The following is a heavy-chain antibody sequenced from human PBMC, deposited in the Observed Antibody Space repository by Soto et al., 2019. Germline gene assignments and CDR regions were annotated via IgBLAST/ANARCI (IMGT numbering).Heavy chain of an antibody. V-gene: IGHV4-34*01. J-gene: IGHJ1*01. CDR3: ARGRTLLLGFGALFIYS. CDR2: INHSGST. Sequence: SETLSLTCAVYGGSFSGYYWSWIRQPPGKGLEWIGEINHSGSTNYNPSLKSRVTISVDTSKNQFSLKLSSVTAADTAVYYCARGRTLLLGFGALFIYSWAQRTLVPISS. CDR1: GGSFSGYY. D-gene: IGHD3-10*01.